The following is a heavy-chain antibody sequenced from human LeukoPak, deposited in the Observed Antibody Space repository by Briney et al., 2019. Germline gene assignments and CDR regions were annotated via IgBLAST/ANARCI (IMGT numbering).Heavy chain of an antibody. CDR1: GGSISSYY. V-gene: IGHV4-59*01. Sequence: SETLSLTCTVSGGSISSYYWSWIRQPPGKGLEWIGYMYYSGSTNYNPSLKSRVTISVDTSKNQFSLKLSSVTAADTAVYYCASSSGSYYLLFDYWGQGTLVTVSS. D-gene: IGHD3-10*01. J-gene: IGHJ4*02. CDR3: ASSSGSYYLLFDY. CDR2: MYYSGST.